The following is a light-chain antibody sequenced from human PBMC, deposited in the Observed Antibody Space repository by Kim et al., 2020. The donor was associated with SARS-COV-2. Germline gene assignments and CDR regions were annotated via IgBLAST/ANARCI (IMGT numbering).Light chain of an antibody. Sequence: GQSLTLSCTRPTTLVAHYTHVSCYLPHPANAPTLVIYDVSYRPSCVSPRFSGSQSVYTSSLTLSGLQAADEAGYYCTSYTGANSVVFGGGAQLTVL. V-gene: IGLV2-14*03. CDR1: TTLVAHYTH. CDR2: DVS. CDR3: TSYTGANSVV. J-gene: IGLJ2*01.